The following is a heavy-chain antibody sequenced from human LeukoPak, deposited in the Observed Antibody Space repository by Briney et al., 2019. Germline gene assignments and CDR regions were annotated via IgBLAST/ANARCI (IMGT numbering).Heavy chain of an antibody. CDR1: GYTFTSYD. V-gene: IGHV1-8*01. CDR3: ATPPRHCSSTSCYTYWFDP. Sequence: ASVKVSCKASGYTFTSYDINWVRQATGQGLEWMGWMNPNSGNTGYAQKFQGRVTVTRNTSISTAYMELSSLRSEDTAVYYRATPPRHCSSTSCYTYWFDPWGQGTLVTVSS. CDR2: MNPNSGNT. J-gene: IGHJ5*02. D-gene: IGHD2-2*02.